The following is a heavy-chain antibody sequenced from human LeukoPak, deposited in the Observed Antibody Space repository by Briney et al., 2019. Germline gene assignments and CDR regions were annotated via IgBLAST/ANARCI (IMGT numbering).Heavy chain of an antibody. CDR1: GGSFSGYY. V-gene: IGHV4-34*01. Sequence: SETLSLTCAVYGGSFSGYYWGWIRQPPGKGLEWIGSIYHSGSTYYNPSLKSRVTISVDTSKNQFSLKLSSVTAADTAVYYCARTALSDSSGYHDYWGQGTLVTVSS. CDR2: IYHSGST. D-gene: IGHD3-22*01. CDR3: ARTALSDSSGYHDY. J-gene: IGHJ4*02.